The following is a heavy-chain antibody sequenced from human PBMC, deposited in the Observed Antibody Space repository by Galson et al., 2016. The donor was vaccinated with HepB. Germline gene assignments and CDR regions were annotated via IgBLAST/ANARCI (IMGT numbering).Heavy chain of an antibody. Sequence: SLRLSCAASGFSVTSNYMTWVRQAPGKGLQWVSVVYSGGSAYYAASVKGRLTISRDHSKNTLYLQMNSRRVEDTAVYYCASDSYDGSGILNDWGQGTLVTVSS. CDR1: GFSVTSNY. J-gene: IGHJ4*02. CDR2: VYSGGSA. V-gene: IGHV3-53*01. D-gene: IGHD3-10*01. CDR3: ASDSYDGSGILND.